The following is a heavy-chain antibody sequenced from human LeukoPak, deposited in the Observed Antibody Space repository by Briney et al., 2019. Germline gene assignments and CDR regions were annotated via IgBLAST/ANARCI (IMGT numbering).Heavy chain of an antibody. J-gene: IGHJ4*02. CDR1: GFTFNSYW. CDR2: INQDGTEK. Sequence: GGSLRLSCAASGFTFNSYWMSWVRQAPGKGLEWVANINQDGTEKHFGDSVKGRFTISRDNAKNSVFLEMNSLRAEDTAVYYCARGTNAYPGTDYWGQGTLVTVSS. CDR3: ARGTNAYPGTDY. V-gene: IGHV3-7*01. D-gene: IGHD1-14*01.